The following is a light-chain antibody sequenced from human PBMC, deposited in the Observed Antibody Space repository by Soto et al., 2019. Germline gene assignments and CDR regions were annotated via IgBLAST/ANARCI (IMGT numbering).Light chain of an antibody. CDR1: QSVVRY. CDR3: QHRSNWPVT. J-gene: IGKJ4*01. CDR2: DAS. Sequence: EIVLTQSPVTLSLSPGERATLSCRASQSVVRYLAWYQQKPGQAPRLLIYDASKRATGIPARFSGSGYGTDVTITIDTVQTDDFAVFYCQHRSNWPVTFGGGTKVEIK. V-gene: IGKV3-11*01.